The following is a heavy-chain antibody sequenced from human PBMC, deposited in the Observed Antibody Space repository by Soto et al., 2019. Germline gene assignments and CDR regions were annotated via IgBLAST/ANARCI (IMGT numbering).Heavy chain of an antibody. CDR2: IYYSGST. D-gene: IGHD3-10*01. J-gene: IGHJ6*02. Sequence: PSETLSLTCAVSGGSFSGYYWSWIRQSPGKGLEWIGYIYYSGSTNYNPSLKSRVTISVDTSKNQFSLKLSSVTAADTAVYYCARIRITMVRGVIANYYYYGMDVWGQGTTVTVSS. CDR1: GGSFSGYY. V-gene: IGHV4-59*01. CDR3: ARIRITMVRGVIANYYYYGMDV.